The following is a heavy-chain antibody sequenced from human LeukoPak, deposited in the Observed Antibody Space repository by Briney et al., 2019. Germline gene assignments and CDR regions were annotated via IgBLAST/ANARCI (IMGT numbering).Heavy chain of an antibody. D-gene: IGHD3-22*01. CDR1: GFTFSSYA. CDR2: ISYDGSNK. Sequence: GGSLRLSCAASGFTFSSYAMHWVRQAPGKGLEWVAVISYDGSNKYYADSVKGRFTISRDNSKNTLYLQMNSLRAEVTAVYYCARDLHYYDSSGYYYLVYWGQGTLVTVSS. CDR3: ARDLHYYDSSGYYYLVY. V-gene: IGHV3-30-3*01. J-gene: IGHJ4*02.